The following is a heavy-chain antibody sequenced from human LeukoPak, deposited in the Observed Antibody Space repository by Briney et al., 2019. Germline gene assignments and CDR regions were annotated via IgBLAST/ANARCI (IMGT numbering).Heavy chain of an antibody. V-gene: IGHV3-30*02. D-gene: IGHD2-2*01. CDR2: IRYDGSNK. J-gene: IGHJ4*02. Sequence: GGSLRLSCAASGFTFSSYGMHWVRRAPGKGLEWVAFIRYDGSNKYYADSVKGRFTISRDNSKNTLYLQMNSLRAEHTAVYYCAKDGLVLPGLDYWGQGTLVTVSS. CDR1: GFTFSSYG. CDR3: AKDGLVLPGLDY.